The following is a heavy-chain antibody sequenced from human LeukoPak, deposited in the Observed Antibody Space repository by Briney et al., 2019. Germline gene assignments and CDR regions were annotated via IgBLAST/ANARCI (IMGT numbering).Heavy chain of an antibody. Sequence: SQTLSLTCTVSGGSISSGAYYWSWVRQLPEKGLDWIGYIGYTGDTYYNPSLRSRATISKDTSKTQFSLRLNSLTAADTAVYYCARVAAATTNPRFDFWGQGTLVTVSS. CDR1: GGSISSGAYY. CDR3: ARVAAATTNPRFDF. J-gene: IGHJ4*02. CDR2: IGYTGDT. V-gene: IGHV4-31*03. D-gene: IGHD1-1*01.